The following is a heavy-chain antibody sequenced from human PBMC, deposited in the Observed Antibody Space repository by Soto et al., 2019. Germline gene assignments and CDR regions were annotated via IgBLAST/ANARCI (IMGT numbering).Heavy chain of an antibody. J-gene: IGHJ4*02. V-gene: IGHV3-23*01. D-gene: IGHD3-9*01. CDR3: AKNVWGITIFGGMDV. Sequence: GGSLRLSCAASGFTFSSYAMSWVRQAPGKGLEWVSAISGSGGSTYYADSVKGRFTISRDNSKNTLYLQMNSLRAEDTAVYYCAKNVWGITIFGGMDVWGQGALVTVLL. CDR1: GFTFSSYA. CDR2: ISGSGGST.